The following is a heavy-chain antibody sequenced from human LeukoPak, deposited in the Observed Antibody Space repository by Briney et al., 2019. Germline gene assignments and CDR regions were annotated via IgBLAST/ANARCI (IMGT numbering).Heavy chain of an antibody. Sequence: GGSLRLSCAASGFTFSSYEMNWVRQAPGKGLEWVSYISSSGSTIYYADSVKGRFTISRDNAKNTLYLQMNSLRAEDTAVYYCARRRDSGSLQHFDYWGQGTLVTVSS. J-gene: IGHJ4*02. CDR3: ARRRDSGSLQHFDY. V-gene: IGHV3-48*03. D-gene: IGHD1-26*01. CDR2: ISSSGSTI. CDR1: GFTFSSYE.